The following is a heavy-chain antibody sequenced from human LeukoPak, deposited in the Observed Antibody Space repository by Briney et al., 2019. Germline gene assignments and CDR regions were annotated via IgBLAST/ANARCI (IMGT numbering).Heavy chain of an antibody. Sequence: ASVKVSCKASGYTFTSCGISWVRQAPGQGLEWMGWISPYNGNTNYAQKLQGRVTMTTDTSTSTAYMELRSLRSDDTAVYYCARDGTWGRYYYDSTGYDYYFDYWGQGTLVTVSS. CDR2: ISPYNGNT. CDR3: ARDGTWGRYYYDSTGYDYYFDY. J-gene: IGHJ4*02. CDR1: GYTFTSCG. D-gene: IGHD3-22*01. V-gene: IGHV1-18*01.